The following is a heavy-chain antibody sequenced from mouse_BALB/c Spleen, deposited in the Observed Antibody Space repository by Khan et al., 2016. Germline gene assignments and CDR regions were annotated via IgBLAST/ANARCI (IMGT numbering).Heavy chain of an antibody. J-gene: IGHJ2*01. Sequence: QIQLVQSGAELARPGASVKMSCKASGYTFTSYTMHWVKQGPGKGLEWIGYVIPSNAYTNYNQKFKDKTTLTADTSSSTAYMQLNSLTSEDSAVXYYASDGWLLGYVVYWGQGTTLTVSS. CDR1: GYTFTSYT. CDR2: VIPSNAYT. V-gene: IGHV1-4*01. D-gene: IGHD2-3*01. CDR3: ASDGWLLGYVVY.